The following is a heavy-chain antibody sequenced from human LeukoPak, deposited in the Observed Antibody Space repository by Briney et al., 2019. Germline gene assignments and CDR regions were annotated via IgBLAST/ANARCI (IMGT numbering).Heavy chain of an antibody. CDR3: ARDGLYYDILTGYQHYGMDV. D-gene: IGHD3-9*01. Sequence: SETLSLTCTVSGGSISSYYWSWIRQPPGEGLEWIGYIYYSGSTNYNPSLKSRVTISVDTSKNHFSLKLSSVTAADTAVYYCARDGLYYDILTGYQHYGMDVWGQGTTVTVSS. CDR1: GGSISSYY. V-gene: IGHV4-59*01. CDR2: IYYSGST. J-gene: IGHJ6*02.